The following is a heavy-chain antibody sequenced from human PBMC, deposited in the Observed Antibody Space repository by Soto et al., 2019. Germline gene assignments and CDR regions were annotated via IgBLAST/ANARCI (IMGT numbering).Heavy chain of an antibody. Sequence: GASVNVSCKASGGTFSRYAISLVRQAPGQGLEWMGGIIPIFGTANYAQKFQGRVTITADESTSTAYMELSSLRSEDTAVYYCARNYDSSGYYYGSYYYYGMDVWGQGTTVTVSS. CDR1: GGTFSRYA. CDR2: IIPIFGTA. V-gene: IGHV1-69*13. D-gene: IGHD3-22*01. CDR3: ARNYDSSGYYYGSYYYYGMDV. J-gene: IGHJ6*02.